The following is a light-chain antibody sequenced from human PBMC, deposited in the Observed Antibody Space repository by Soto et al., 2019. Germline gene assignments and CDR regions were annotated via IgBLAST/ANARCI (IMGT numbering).Light chain of an antibody. J-gene: IGKJ1*01. Sequence: DIVLTQTPLSLSVTTGQPASISCKSSDSLLHSDGKTYLCWYLQKAGQPPQVLIYEVSNRFSGVPERFSGSESGTDLPLKISRVEAEDVGVYYCMQSIQLPWTFGQGTKVEVK. V-gene: IGKV2D-29*01. CDR1: DSLLHSDGKTY. CDR3: MQSIQLPWT. CDR2: EVS.